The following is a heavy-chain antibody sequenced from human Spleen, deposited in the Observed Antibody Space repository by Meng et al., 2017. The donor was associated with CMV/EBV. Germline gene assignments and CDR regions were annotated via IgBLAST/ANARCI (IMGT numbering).Heavy chain of an antibody. D-gene: IGHD3-3*01. V-gene: IGHV1-46*01. CDR1: GYSYSSDS. Sequence: GYSYSSDSRNWVRQAPGREHEWMGIINPNNDWSRSEQKFQGRVTMTRDVSTSMVYMELSSLTSDDTAVYFCARDKKTPRDDRTFDYWGQGTLVTVSS. CDR3: ARDKKTPRDDRTFDY. CDR2: INPNNDWS. J-gene: IGHJ4*02.